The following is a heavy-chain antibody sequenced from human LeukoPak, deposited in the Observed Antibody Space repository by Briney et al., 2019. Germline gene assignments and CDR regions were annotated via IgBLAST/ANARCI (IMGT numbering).Heavy chain of an antibody. D-gene: IGHD2-15*01. V-gene: IGHV3-48*03. CDR3: ARGPGYCSGGSCYKSYYMDV. CDR1: GVTFSSYE. Sequence: PGGSLRLSCAASGVTFSSYEMNWVRQAPGKGLEWVSYIRSSGSTIYYADSVKGRFTISRDNAKNSLYLQMNSLRAEDTAVYYCARGPGYCSGGSCYKSYYMDVWGKGTTVTISS. J-gene: IGHJ6*03. CDR2: IRSSGSTI.